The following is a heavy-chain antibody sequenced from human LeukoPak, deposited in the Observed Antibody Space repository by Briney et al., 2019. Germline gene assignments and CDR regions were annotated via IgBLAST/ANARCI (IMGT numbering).Heavy chain of an antibody. V-gene: IGHV3-48*04. CDR2: ISSDNTTA. Sequence: GGSLRLSCAASGFTFSSYSMNWVRQAPGKGLEWVSYISSDNTTAYYADSVKGRFTVSRDNARDSLYLQMNSLRAEDTAVYYCARQGYCSRGSCYWSGWFDPWGQGTLVTVSS. D-gene: IGHD2-15*01. J-gene: IGHJ5*02. CDR3: ARQGYCSRGSCYWSGWFDP. CDR1: GFTFSSYS.